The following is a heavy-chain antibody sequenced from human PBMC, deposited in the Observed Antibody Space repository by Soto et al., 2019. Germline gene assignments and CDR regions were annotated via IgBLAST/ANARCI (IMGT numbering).Heavy chain of an antibody. Sequence: GGSLRLSCAASGFTFSSYGMHWVRQAPGKGLEWVAVISYDGSNKYYADSVKGRFTISRDNSKNTLYLQMNSLRAEDTAVYYCAAPFLDYYGMDVWGQGTTVTVSS. V-gene: IGHV3-30*03. J-gene: IGHJ6*02. CDR1: GFTFSSYG. D-gene: IGHD3-3*01. CDR3: AAPFLDYYGMDV. CDR2: ISYDGSNK.